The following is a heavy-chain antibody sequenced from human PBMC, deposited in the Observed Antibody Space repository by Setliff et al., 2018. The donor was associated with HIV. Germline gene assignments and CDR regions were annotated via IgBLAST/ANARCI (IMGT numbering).Heavy chain of an antibody. Sequence: SVKVSCKASGGTFSSYVISWVRQAPGQGPEWMGGIIPMYGVANYAQKFQGRVTITTDESTSTAYMELSSLRSEDTAVYYCALPYCGGGNCWSSASLPPAGWFDPWRQGTLVTVSS. V-gene: IGHV1-69*05. D-gene: IGHD2-15*01. J-gene: IGHJ5*02. CDR2: IIPMYGVA. CDR1: GGTFSSYV. CDR3: ALPYCGGGNCWSSASLPPAGWFDP.